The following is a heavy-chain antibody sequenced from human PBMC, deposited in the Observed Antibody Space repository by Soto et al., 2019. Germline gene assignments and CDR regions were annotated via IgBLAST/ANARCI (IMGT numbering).Heavy chain of an antibody. CDR2: MNPNSGNT. Sequence: GASVKVSCKASGYTFTSYDINWVRQATGQGLEWMGWMNPNSGNTGYAQKFQGRVTMTRNTSISTAYMELSSLRSADTAVYYCARDGYYYDSSGYQSVYYFDYWGQGTRVTVSS. V-gene: IGHV1-8*01. CDR3: ARDGYYYDSSGYQSVYYFDY. CDR1: GYTFTSYD. J-gene: IGHJ4*02. D-gene: IGHD3-22*01.